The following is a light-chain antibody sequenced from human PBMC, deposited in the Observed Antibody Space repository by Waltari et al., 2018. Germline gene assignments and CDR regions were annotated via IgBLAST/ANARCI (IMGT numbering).Light chain of an antibody. CDR2: QDS. CDR1: KLGDKY. CDR3: QAWDSSTAV. V-gene: IGLV3-1*01. Sequence: SYELTQPPSVSVSPGQTASITCSGDKLGDKYACWYQQKPGQSPVLVIYQDSKRPSGFPGQFPGSNSGNTATLTISGTQAMDEADYYCQAWDSSTAVFGGGTKLTVL. J-gene: IGLJ3*02.